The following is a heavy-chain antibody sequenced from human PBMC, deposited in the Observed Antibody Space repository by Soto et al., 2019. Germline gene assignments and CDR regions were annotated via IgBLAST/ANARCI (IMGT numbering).Heavy chain of an antibody. J-gene: IGHJ5*02. CDR3: ARDKGPCYYDSSGYYYCGWFDP. D-gene: IGHD3-22*01. Sequence: QVQLVESGGGVVQPGRSLRLSCAASGFTFSSYAMHWVRQAPGKGLEWVAVISYDGSKKYYADSVKGRFTISRDNSKNTLDLQRNSLRAEDTAVYYCARDKGPCYYDSSGYYYCGWFDPWGQGTLVTVSS. V-gene: IGHV3-30-3*01. CDR1: GFTFSSYA. CDR2: ISYDGSKK.